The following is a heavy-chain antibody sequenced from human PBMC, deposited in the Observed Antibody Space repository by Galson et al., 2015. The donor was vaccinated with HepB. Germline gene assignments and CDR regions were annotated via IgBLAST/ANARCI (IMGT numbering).Heavy chain of an antibody. J-gene: IGHJ5*01. CDR2: ISGSGTYT. Sequence: SLRLSCAASGFTFGDYFMSWIRQAPGKGLEWISYISGSGTYTKYADSVKGRFTISRDNAENSLYLQMSSLRAEDTAVYYCVRENYANPDSWGRGTLVTVSS. CDR1: GFTFGDYF. V-gene: IGHV3-11*06. D-gene: IGHD3-16*01. CDR3: VRENYANPDS.